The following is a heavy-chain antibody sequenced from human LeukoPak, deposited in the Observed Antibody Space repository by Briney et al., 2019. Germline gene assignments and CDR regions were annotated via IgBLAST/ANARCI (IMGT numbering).Heavy chain of an antibody. V-gene: IGHV3-43*02. CDR3: VKDSYDYSNR. CDR2: ITGVGVSR. J-gene: IGHJ4*02. CDR1: GFTFDACA. Sequence: GGSLRLSXASSGFTFDACAMHWVRQAPGKGLEWVSLITGVGVSRLYADTVKGSFTLSRDNSKNSLHRQVNSLRPEDTALYYCVKDSYDYSNRGGEGTLLTVSS. D-gene: IGHD4-11*01.